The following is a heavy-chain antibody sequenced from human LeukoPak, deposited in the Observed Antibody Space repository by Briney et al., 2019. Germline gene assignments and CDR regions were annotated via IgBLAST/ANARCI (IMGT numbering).Heavy chain of an antibody. V-gene: IGHV4-39*02. CDR3: ARDSYHYGSAAYYMDV. J-gene: IGHJ6*03. CDR2: IYYSGST. Sequence: SETLSLTCTVSGGSISSSSYYWGWIRQPPGKGLEWIGSIYYSGSTYYNPSLKSRVTISVDTSKNQFSLKLSSVTAADTAVYYCARDSYHYGSAAYYMDVWGQGTTVTISS. D-gene: IGHD3-10*01. CDR1: GGSISSSSYY.